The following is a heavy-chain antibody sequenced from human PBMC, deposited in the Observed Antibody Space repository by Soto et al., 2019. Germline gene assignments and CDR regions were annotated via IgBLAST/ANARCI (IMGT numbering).Heavy chain of an antibody. V-gene: IGHV5-51*03. CDR3: ARFKPGDTRYCDY. CDR1: GYSFTNYW. Sequence: EVQLVQSGAEVKKPGESLKISCKGSGYSFTNYWIGWVRQMPGKGLEWMAIIYPGDSDTRYSPSFQGQVTISADKSISTAYLQGSSLKASDTAMYYCARFKPGDTRYCDYWGQGTLVTVSS. J-gene: IGHJ4*02. CDR2: IYPGDSDT. D-gene: IGHD3-16*01.